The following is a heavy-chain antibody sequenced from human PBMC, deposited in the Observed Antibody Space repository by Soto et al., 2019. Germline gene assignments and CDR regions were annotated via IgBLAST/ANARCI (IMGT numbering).Heavy chain of an antibody. CDR2: INHSGST. V-gene: IGHV4-34*01. CDR1: GGSFSGYY. Sequence: SETLSLTCAVYGGSFSGYYWSWIRQPPGKGLEWIGEINHSGSTNYNPPLKSRVTISVDTSKNQFSLKLSSVTAADTAVYYCGRGGGQQLVPVAVAGGIDYWGQGSLVTVSS. J-gene: IGHJ4*02. D-gene: IGHD6-13*01. CDR3: GRGGGQQLVPVAVAGGIDY.